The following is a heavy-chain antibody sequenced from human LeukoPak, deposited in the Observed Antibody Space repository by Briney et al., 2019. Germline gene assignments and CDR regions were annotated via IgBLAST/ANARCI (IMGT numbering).Heavy chain of an antibody. CDR3: ARPSIAAYAFDI. J-gene: IGHJ3*02. V-gene: IGHV4-39*01. CDR1: GGSISSSSYY. D-gene: IGHD6-25*01. CDR2: IYYSGST. Sequence: SETLSLTCTVSGGSISSSSYYWGWIRQPPGKGLEWIGRIYYSGSTYYNPSLKSRITISVHTSKIQFSLKLSSVTAADTAVYYCARPSIAAYAFDIWGQGTMVTVSS.